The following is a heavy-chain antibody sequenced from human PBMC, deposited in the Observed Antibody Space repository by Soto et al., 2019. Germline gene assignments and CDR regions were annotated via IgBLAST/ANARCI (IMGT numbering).Heavy chain of an antibody. CDR3: AKESTVTSFLFDY. CDR2: ISGSGGST. Sequence: EVQLLESGGGLVQPGGSLRLSCAASGFTFSSFAMSWFRQTPGKGLEWVSSISGSGGSTYYADSVKRRFTPSRDNSKNTLYLQMNSLRAEDTAVFYCAKESTVTSFLFDYWGQGTLVTVSS. D-gene: IGHD4-17*01. V-gene: IGHV3-23*01. J-gene: IGHJ4*02. CDR1: GFTFSSFA.